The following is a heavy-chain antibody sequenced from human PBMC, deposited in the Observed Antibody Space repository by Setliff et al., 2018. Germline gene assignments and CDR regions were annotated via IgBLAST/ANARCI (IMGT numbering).Heavy chain of an antibody. Sequence: SVKVSCKASGYTLSNSILSWVRQAPGQGLEWMGGIIPLLETVKYAQKFQGRLTITADKSTSTGYMELSSLTSEDTAMYYCARGRDGYTSNAFEFWGQGTMVTVSS. V-gene: IGHV1-69*06. CDR3: ARGRDGYTSNAFEF. J-gene: IGHJ3*01. CDR1: GYTLSNSI. CDR2: IIPLLETV. D-gene: IGHD5-12*01.